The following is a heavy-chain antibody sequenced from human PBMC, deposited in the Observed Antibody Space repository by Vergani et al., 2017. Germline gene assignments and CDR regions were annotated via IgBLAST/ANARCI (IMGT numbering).Heavy chain of an antibody. Sequence: QVQMQESGPGLVKTSETLSLTCSASGAPISYWCWCWLRQPAGKGREWFGRLCPSGSTNYKPSLKSRFPMSIDTSKNQFSLKLTSVTAADAAVYYCATGAGHFDIWGQGTLVTVSS. V-gene: IGHV4-4*07. D-gene: IGHD7-27*01. CDR1: GAPISYWC. CDR3: ATGAGHFDI. CDR2: LCPSGST. J-gene: IGHJ4*02.